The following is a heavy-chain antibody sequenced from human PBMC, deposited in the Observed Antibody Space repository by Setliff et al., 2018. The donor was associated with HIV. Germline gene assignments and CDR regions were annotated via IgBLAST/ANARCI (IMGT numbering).Heavy chain of an antibody. D-gene: IGHD1-1*01. Sequence: KTSETLSLTCTVSGGIISSDSFFWSWIRQPAGKGLEWIGHISATGSTNYNPSLKSRVTMSLDTSKNQFSLNLNSVTAADAAVYFCARAREGWKPFAFDYWGQGTPVTVSS. CDR3: ARAREGWKPFAFDY. V-gene: IGHV4-61*09. J-gene: IGHJ4*02. CDR1: GGIISSDSFF. CDR2: ISATGST.